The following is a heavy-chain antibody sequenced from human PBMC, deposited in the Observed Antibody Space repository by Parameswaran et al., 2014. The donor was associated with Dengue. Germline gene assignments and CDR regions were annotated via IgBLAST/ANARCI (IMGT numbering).Heavy chain of an antibody. CDR3: ARSSHSWVQGVIYFDY. D-gene: IGHD3-10*01. CDR2: IYYSGST. V-gene: IGHV4-59*01. Sequence: RWIRQPPGKGLEWIGYIYYSGSTNYNPSLKSRVTISVDTSKNQFSLKLSSVTAADTAVYYCARSSHSWVQGVIYFDYWGQGTLVTVSS. J-gene: IGHJ4*02.